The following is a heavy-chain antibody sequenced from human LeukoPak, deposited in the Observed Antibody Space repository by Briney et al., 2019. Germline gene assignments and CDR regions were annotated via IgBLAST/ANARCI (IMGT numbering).Heavy chain of an antibody. V-gene: IGHV3-48*01. CDR3: ARGVRIAVAGYIDY. CDR1: GFTFNIYT. CDR2: ISSSSTI. J-gene: IGHJ4*02. D-gene: IGHD6-19*01. Sequence: PGGSLRLSCAASGFTFNIYTMNWVRQAPGKGLEWVSYISSSSTIYFADSVKGRFTISRDNAKNSLSLQMNSLRAEDTAVYYCARGVRIAVAGYIDYWGQGTLVTVSS.